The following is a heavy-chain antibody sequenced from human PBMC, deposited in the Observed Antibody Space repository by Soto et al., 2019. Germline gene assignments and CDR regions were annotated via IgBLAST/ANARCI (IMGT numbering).Heavy chain of an antibody. D-gene: IGHD4-17*01. CDR1: GFTFDGSA. J-gene: IGHJ4*02. CDR3: AKGRSSRTTIAALDY. CDR2: INWNSGSL. V-gene: IGHV3-9*01. Sequence: EVQLVESGGGLVQPGRSLRLSCAASGFTFDGSAIHWVRQAPGKGLQWVSGINWNSGSLGYAESVKGRFTISRDNAKNSLDLQMNSLRAEVTAFYYCAKGRSSRTTIAALDYWGQGTLVTVSS.